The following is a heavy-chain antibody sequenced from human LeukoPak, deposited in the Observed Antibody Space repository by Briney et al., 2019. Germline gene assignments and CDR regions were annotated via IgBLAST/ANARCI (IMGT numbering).Heavy chain of an antibody. D-gene: IGHD5-18*01. CDR2: INSDGSST. Sequence: GGSRRLSCAAPGFTFSNYWMHWVRQAPGKVLVWVSRINSDGSSTTYADSVKGRFTMSRDNAKNTLYLQMNSLRAEDTAVYYCARGGITAMDGCWGQGTLVTVSS. J-gene: IGHJ4*02. V-gene: IGHV3-74*01. CDR3: ARGGITAMDGC. CDR1: GFTFSNYW.